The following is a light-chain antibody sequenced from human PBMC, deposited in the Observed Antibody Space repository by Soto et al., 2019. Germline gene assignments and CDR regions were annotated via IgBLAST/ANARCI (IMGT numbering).Light chain of an antibody. Sequence: EIVITQSPATVSASTGGRATLSCRASQSISDTLAWYQQKPGQAPRLLIHGASTRAPGFPARFSGSGSGTDFTLTISSLQSEDFAVYYCQQYDKWPWTFGQGTKVDIK. CDR2: GAS. CDR1: QSISDT. V-gene: IGKV3-15*01. CDR3: QQYDKWPWT. J-gene: IGKJ1*01.